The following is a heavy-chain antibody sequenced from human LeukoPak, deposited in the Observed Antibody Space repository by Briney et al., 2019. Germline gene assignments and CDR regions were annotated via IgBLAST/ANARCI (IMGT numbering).Heavy chain of an antibody. D-gene: IGHD6-6*01. Sequence: GGSLRLSCAASGFTFSSYAMSWVRQAPGKGLEWVSAISGSGGSTYYADSVKGRVTISRDNSKNTLYLQMNSLRAEDTAVYYCAKGSSAGPDYYYYYYMDVWGKGTTVTVSS. J-gene: IGHJ6*03. CDR2: ISGSGGST. CDR1: GFTFSSYA. V-gene: IGHV3-23*01. CDR3: AKGSSAGPDYYYYYYMDV.